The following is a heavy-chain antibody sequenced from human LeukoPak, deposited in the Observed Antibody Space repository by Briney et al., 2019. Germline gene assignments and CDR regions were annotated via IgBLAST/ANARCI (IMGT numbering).Heavy chain of an antibody. V-gene: IGHV3-33*01. D-gene: IGHD1-14*01. J-gene: IGHJ4*02. CDR3: ARWYNYFDY. Sequence: HPGRSLRLSCAASGFTSSSYGMHWVRQAPGKGLEWVAVIWYDGSNKYYADSVKGRFTISRDNSKNTLYLQMNSLRAEDTAVYYCARWYNYFDYWGQGTLVTVSS. CDR1: GFTSSSYG. CDR2: IWYDGSNK.